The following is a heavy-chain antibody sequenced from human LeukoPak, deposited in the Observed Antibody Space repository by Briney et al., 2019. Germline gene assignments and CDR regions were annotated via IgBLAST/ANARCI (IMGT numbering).Heavy chain of an antibody. CDR2: IIPILGIA. Sequence: SVKVSCKASGGTFSSYTISWVRQAPGQGLGWRGRIIPILGIANYAQKFQGRVTITADKSTSTAYMELSSLRSEDTAVYYRASTGPSSGGAFDIWGKGQWSPSLQ. CDR3: ASTGPSSGGAFDI. D-gene: IGHD3-22*01. V-gene: IGHV1-69*02. J-gene: IGHJ3*02. CDR1: GGTFSSYT.